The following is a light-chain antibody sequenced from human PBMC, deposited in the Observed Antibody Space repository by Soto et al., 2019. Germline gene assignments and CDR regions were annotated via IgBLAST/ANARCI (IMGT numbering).Light chain of an antibody. J-gene: IGLJ1*01. CDR3: SSYTTTDPYV. CDR1: SSDVGAYDF. CDR2: EVS. V-gene: IGLV2-14*01. Sequence: QSVLTQPASVSGSPGQSITISCTGTSSDVGAYDFVSWYQQHPGKAPKYLIYEVSNRPSGVSDRFSGSKSGTTASLTISGLHAEDEADYYCSSYTTTDPYVFGTGTKLTVL.